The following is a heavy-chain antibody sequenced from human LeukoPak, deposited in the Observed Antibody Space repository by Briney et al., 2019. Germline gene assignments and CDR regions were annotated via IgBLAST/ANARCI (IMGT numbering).Heavy chain of an antibody. CDR2: ISFDGSNK. Sequence: GGSLRLSCAASGFTFSSYTMHWVRQAPGKGLEWVAVISFDGSNKYCVDSVKGRFTISRDSSKNTLFLQMNSLRTEDTAVYYCAKTGNYHHNWFDPWGQGTLVTVSS. J-gene: IGHJ5*02. CDR1: GFTFSSYT. CDR3: AKTGNYHHNWFDP. V-gene: IGHV3-30*18. D-gene: IGHD3-10*01.